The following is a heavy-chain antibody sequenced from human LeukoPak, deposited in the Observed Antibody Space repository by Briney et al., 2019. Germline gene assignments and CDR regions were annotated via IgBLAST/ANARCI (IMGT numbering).Heavy chain of an antibody. J-gene: IGHJ4*02. CDR3: AREGYCSSTSYSWFDY. Sequence: PGGSLRLSCAASGFTFSSYGMHWVRQAPGKGLEWVAVIWYDGSNKYYADSVKGRLTISRDNSKNTLYLQMNSLRAEDTAVYYCAREGYCSSTSYSWFDYWGQGTLVTVSS. V-gene: IGHV3-33*01. CDR1: GFTFSSYG. D-gene: IGHD2-2*01. CDR2: IWYDGSNK.